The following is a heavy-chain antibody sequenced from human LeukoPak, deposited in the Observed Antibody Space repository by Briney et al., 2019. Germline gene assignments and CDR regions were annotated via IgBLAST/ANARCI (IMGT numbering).Heavy chain of an antibody. CDR2: IKSNPDGGTS. V-gene: IGHV3-15*01. CDR1: GFTFTYAW. D-gene: IGHD1-26*01. J-gene: IGHJ1*01. CDR3: STAVNGSYFD. Sequence: GGSLRLSCAASGFTFTYAWMTWVRQAPGKGLEGVGRIKSNPDGGTSDYAAPVKGRFTISRDDSRNTLYLQMNNLEIDDTAVYFCSTAVNGSYFDWGQGTLVIVSS.